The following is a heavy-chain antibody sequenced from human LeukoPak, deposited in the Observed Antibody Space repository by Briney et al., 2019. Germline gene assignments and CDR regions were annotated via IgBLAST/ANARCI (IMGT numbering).Heavy chain of an antibody. Sequence: SGTLSLTCAVSGGSISTNNWWHWVRQSPGKGLEWIGEIYHNGNTNYNPSLKSRVTMSVDTSKNQFSLKVNYVTAADTATYYCAREVAAGSCRGFDYWGQGTLVTVSS. CDR3: AREVAAGSCRGFDY. CDR2: IYHNGNT. J-gene: IGHJ4*01. V-gene: IGHV4-4*02. CDR1: GGSISTNNW. D-gene: IGHD6-19*01.